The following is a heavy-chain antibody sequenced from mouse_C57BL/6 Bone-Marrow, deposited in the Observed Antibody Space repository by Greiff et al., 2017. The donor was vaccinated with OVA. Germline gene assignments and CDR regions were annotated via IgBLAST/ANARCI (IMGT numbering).Heavy chain of an antibody. CDR1: GYTFTSYG. CDR3: ALGYAMDY. CDR2: IYPRSGNT. J-gene: IGHJ4*01. V-gene: IGHV1-81*01. D-gene: IGHD4-1*01. Sequence: VQLVESGAELARPGASVKLSCKASGYTFTSYGISWVKQRTGQGLEWIGEIYPRSGNTYYTAKFKGKATLTADKSSSTAYMELRSRTSEDSAVYFCALGYAMDYWGQGTSVTVSS.